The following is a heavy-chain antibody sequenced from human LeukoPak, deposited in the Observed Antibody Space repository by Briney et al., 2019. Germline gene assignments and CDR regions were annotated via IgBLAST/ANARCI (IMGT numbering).Heavy chain of an antibody. V-gene: IGHV4-39*01. CDR1: GFTFSGCW. J-gene: IGHJ4*02. Sequence: GSLRLSCAASGFTFSGCWMTWVRQPPGKGLEWIGSIYYSGSTYYNPSLKSRVTISVDTSKNQFSLKLSSVTAADTAVYYCARHVGEGGWELPDETLTTVFDYWGQGTLVTVSS. CDR2: IYYSGST. D-gene: IGHD1-26*01. CDR3: ARHVGEGGWELPDETLTTVFDY.